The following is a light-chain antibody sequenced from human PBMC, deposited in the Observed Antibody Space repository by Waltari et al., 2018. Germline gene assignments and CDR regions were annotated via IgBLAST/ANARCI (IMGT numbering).Light chain of an antibody. CDR3: CSYAGLGIYV. Sequence: QSGLTQPASVSGSPGQSITVSCTGTSSDVGNYNLVPLYQQYPGKAPKLMVYEVTKRTSGVSDRCSGSKPGNTSSLTISGLQSEDEADYYCCSYAGLGIYVFGTGTKVTVL. CDR1: SSDVGNYNL. CDR2: EVT. J-gene: IGLJ1*01. V-gene: IGLV2-23*02.